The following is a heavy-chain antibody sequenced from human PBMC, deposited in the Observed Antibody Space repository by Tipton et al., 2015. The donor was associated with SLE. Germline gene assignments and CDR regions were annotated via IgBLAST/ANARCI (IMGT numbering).Heavy chain of an antibody. CDR3: ARHGPSGTYQGVFDT. V-gene: IGHV4-39*07. CDR2: IYYSGST. Sequence: TLSLTCTVSGGSISSSSYYWGWIRQPPGKGLEWIGSIYYSGSTYYNPSLKSRVTISVDTSKNQFSLKLSSVTAADTAVYYCARHGPSGTYQGVFDTWGQGPMVTVSS. J-gene: IGHJ3*02. D-gene: IGHD1-26*01. CDR1: GGSISSSSYY.